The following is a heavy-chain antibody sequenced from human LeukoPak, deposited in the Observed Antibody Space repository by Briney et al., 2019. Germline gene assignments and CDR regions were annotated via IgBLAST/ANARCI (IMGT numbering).Heavy chain of an antibody. V-gene: IGHV1-2*06. D-gene: IGHD2-2*01. CDR3: AREKVRQSGMDV. CDR1: GYTFTSYG. Sequence: ASVKVSCKASGYTFTSYGISWVRQAPGQGLEWMGRINPNSGGTNYAQKFQGRVTMTRDTSISTAHMELSRLRSDDTAVYYCAREKVRQSGMDVWGQGTTVTVSS. J-gene: IGHJ6*02. CDR2: INPNSGGT.